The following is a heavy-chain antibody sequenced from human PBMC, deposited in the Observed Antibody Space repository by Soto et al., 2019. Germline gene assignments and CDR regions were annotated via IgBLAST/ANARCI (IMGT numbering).Heavy chain of an antibody. Sequence: SETLSLTCTVSGGSISSGGYYWSWIRQHPGKGLEWIGYIYHSGSTYYNPSLKSRVTISLDTSKNQFSLKLTSVTAAETAVYYCVRDDYDIVTGWVNYGMDVWGQGTTVTVSS. V-gene: IGHV4-31*03. D-gene: IGHD3-9*01. CDR1: GGSISSGGYY. CDR2: IYHSGST. CDR3: VRDDYDIVTGWVNYGMDV. J-gene: IGHJ6*02.